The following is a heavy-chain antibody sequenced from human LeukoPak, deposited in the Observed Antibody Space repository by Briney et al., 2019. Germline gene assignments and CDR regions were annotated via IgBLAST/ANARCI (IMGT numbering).Heavy chain of an antibody. V-gene: IGHV5-51*01. CDR1: GYRFTTYW. J-gene: IGHJ4*02. CDR3: ARSGYSGYEGDY. Sequence: GESLKISFQGLGYRFTTYWIAWVRQMPGKGLEWMGIIFPSDSDTRYSPSFQGQVTLSADKSISTAYLQWSSLKASDTAMYYCARSGYSGYEGDYWGQGTLVTVSS. CDR2: IFPSDSDT. D-gene: IGHD5-12*01.